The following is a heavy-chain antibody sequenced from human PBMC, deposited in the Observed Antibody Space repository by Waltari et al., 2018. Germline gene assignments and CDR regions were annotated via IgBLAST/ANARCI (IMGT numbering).Heavy chain of an antibody. V-gene: IGHV3-15*01. D-gene: IGHD1-1*01. CDR3: TTDVPVTGGVNCAH. CDR1: VDVFQNLW. CDR2: MKSNLAGGAT. J-gene: IGHJ4*02. Sequence: EVQLVESGGGLVKPGGSLRLSCVVSVDVFQNLWMHWVRQVPGEGVEWIGRMKSNLAGGATDYAAPVKGRFTISRDESKDTPYLQMTRLKREDTAMYYGTTDVPVTGGVNCAHWGQGTLVSVSS.